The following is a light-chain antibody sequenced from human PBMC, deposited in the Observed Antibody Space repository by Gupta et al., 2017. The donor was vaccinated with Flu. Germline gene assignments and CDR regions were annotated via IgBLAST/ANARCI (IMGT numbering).Light chain of an antibody. J-gene: IGLJ2*01. CDR2: VESDGSH. CDR1: RWNTHSA. CDR3: QTWGSGIQVV. Sequence: KINCTLRRWNTHSAIEWYQQQPEKGPRDLMKVESDGSHSKGDVIPPRFSGSSSGADSYLTISRRQAEEEADYYCQTWGSGIQVVFGGGTRLTVL. V-gene: IGLV4-69*01.